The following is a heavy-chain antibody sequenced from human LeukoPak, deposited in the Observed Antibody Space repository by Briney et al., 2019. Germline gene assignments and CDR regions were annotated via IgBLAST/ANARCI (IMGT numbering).Heavy chain of an antibody. Sequence: ASVKVSCKASGYTFTSYGISWVRQAPGQGLEWMGWISAYNGNTNYAQKLQGRVTMTTDTSTSTAYMELRSLRSDDTAVYYCARLSMNSGWYHPFDYWGQGTLVTVSS. CDR1: GYTFTSYG. V-gene: IGHV1-18*01. D-gene: IGHD6-19*01. CDR3: ARLSMNSGWYHPFDY. CDR2: ISAYNGNT. J-gene: IGHJ4*02.